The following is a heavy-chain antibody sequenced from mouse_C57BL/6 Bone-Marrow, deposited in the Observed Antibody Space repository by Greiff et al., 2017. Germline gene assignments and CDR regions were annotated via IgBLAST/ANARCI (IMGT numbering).Heavy chain of an antibody. CDR3: APIHAAQGTGCDY. CDR2: INPSSGDT. J-gene: IGHJ2*01. V-gene: IGHV1-4*01. D-gene: IGHD3-2*02. Sequence: VQLQQSGAELARPGASVKMSCKASGYTFTSYTMHWVKQRPGQGLEWIGHINPSSGDTKYNQKFKDKATLTADKSSSTAYMQLSSLTSEDSAVYYCAPIHAAQGTGCDYWGQGTTVTVS. CDR1: GYTFTSYT.